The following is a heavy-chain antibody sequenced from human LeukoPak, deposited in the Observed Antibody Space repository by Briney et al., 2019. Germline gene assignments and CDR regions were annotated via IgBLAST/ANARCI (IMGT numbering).Heavy chain of an antibody. Sequence: ASVKVSCKASGYTFTSYDINWVRQATGQGLEWMGWMNPNSGNTGYAQKFQGRVTMTRNTSISTAYMELSSLRSEDTAVYYCARGVEWLYYVRRDWFDPWGQGTLVTVSS. CDR1: GYTFTSYD. CDR3: ARGVEWLYYVRRDWFDP. V-gene: IGHV1-8*01. D-gene: IGHD3-16*01. CDR2: MNPNSGNT. J-gene: IGHJ5*02.